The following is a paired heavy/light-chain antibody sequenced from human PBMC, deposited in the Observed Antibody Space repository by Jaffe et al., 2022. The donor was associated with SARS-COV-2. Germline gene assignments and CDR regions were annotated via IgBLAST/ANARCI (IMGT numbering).Light chain of an antibody. CDR3: MQALQTPIT. J-gene: IGKJ3*01. V-gene: IGKV2-28*01. CDR2: LGS. Sequence: DIVMTQFPLSLTVTPGEAASISCRSSQSLLKYNHLNWFLQRPGQSPQLLIYLGSNRASGVPDRFSGSGSGTDFTLKISRVEAEDVGVYYCMQALQTPITFGPGTKVDIK. CDR1: QSLLKYNH.
Heavy chain of an antibody. CDR1: GFTFSGTW. J-gene: IGHJ5*01. D-gene: IGHD2-8*01. CDR2: IKQDGSET. V-gene: IGHV3-7*03. Sequence: EAQLVESGGNLVQPGGSLRLACAASGFTFSGTWMSWVRRAPGKGLEWVANIKQDGSETAYVASVKGRFTISRDNAKNSLYLQMNSLRAEDTAVYYCASSVLTTLDSWGQGTLVTVSS. CDR3: ASSVLTTLDS.